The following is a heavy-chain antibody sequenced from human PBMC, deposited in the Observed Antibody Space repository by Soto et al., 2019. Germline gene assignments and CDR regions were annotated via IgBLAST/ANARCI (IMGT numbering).Heavy chain of an antibody. J-gene: IGHJ4*02. CDR1: EYTFIAYY. V-gene: IGHV1-2*02. Sequence: ASVKVSCKASEYTFIAYYIHWVRQAPGQGLEWMGWVNPKSGARNYAQKFQGRVTLSRDTYISTAYMELKTLRSDDTAVYYCAREITPGPIDYWGQATLVTLFS. D-gene: IGHD1-20*01. CDR2: VNPKSGAR. CDR3: AREITPGPIDY.